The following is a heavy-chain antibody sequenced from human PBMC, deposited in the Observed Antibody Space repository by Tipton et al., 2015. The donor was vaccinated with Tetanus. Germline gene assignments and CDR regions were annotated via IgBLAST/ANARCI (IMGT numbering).Heavy chain of an antibody. D-gene: IGHD1-20*01. CDR2: IDPGGSYV. CDR1: GYRFTTYW. CDR3: ARHLPNWKDDH. J-gene: IGHJ5*02. Sequence: QLVQSGAEVKKPGEPVRISCKGSGYRFTTYWITWVRQMPGQGLEWMGTIDPGGSYVNYSPSFQGLVTISTDQSISTAYLQWSGLKASDTAMYFCARHLPNWKDDHWGQGTLVTVSP. V-gene: IGHV5-10-1*01.